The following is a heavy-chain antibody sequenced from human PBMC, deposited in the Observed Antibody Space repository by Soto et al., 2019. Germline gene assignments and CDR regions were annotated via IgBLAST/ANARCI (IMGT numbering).Heavy chain of an antibody. Sequence: LRLSCAASGFTVSTNYMTWVRQSPGKGLEWVSVIYSDGDTYYEDSVKGRFTISRDISKNMVFLQMNSLRAEDTAVYYCARHLYAFDIWGQGTTVTVSS. CDR1: GFTVSTNY. CDR3: ARHLYAFDI. V-gene: IGHV3-66*04. CDR2: IYSDGDT. J-gene: IGHJ3*02.